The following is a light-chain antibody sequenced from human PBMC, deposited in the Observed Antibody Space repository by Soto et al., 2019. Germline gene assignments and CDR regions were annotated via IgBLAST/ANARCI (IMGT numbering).Light chain of an antibody. CDR3: QQSHSGRS. J-gene: IGKJ1*01. CDR1: QDIATY. CDR2: DAS. V-gene: IGKV1-33*01. Sequence: DIQMTQSPSSLSASVGNRVTITGQASQDIATYLNWYQQKPGKAPNLLIYDASNLETGVPSRFSGGGSGTDFTLAITSLQPEDFATYYCQQSHSGRSFGQGTKVDIK.